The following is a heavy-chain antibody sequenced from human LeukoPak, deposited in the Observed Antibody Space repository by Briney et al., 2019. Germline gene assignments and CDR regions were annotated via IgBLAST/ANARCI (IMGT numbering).Heavy chain of an antibody. J-gene: IGHJ4*02. CDR2: ISYDGSNK. V-gene: IGHV3-30*18. CDR1: GFTFSSYG. CDR3: AKGLWIGELWPSDY. D-gene: IGHD3-10*01. Sequence: GRSLRLSCAASGFTFSSYGMHWVRQAPGKGLEWVAVISYDGSNKYYADSVKGRFTISRDNSKNTLYLQMNSLRAEDTAVYYCAKGLWIGELWPSDYWGQGTLVTVSS.